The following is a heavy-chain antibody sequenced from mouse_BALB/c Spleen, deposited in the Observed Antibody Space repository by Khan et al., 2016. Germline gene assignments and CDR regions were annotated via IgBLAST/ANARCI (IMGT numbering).Heavy chain of an antibody. CDR3: AREDYGNYGDYFDY. V-gene: IGHV5-6-5*01. Sequence: EVELVESGGGLVKPGGSLKLSCAASGFTFSSYAMSWVRQTPEKRLEWVASISSGGSTYYPDSVKGRVTISRDNARNSLNLQRSRLRSEDTAMYYCAREDYGNYGDYFDYWGQGTTLTVSS. D-gene: IGHD2-1*01. CDR1: GFTFSSYA. J-gene: IGHJ2*01. CDR2: ISSGGST.